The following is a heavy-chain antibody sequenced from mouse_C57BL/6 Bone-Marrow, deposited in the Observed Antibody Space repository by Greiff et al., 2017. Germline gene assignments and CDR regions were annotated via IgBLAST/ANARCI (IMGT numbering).Heavy chain of an antibody. CDR2: IDPSDSET. D-gene: IGHD1-1*01. CDR1: GYTFTSYW. J-gene: IGHJ4*01. V-gene: IGHV1-52*01. CDR3: ARSGSSYNYAMDY. Sequence: QVQLQQPGAELVRPGSSVKLTCKASGYTFTSYWMHWVKQRPIQGLEWIGNIDPSDSETHYNQKFKDKATLTVDKSSSTAYMQLSSLTSEDSAVYYCARSGSSYNYAMDYWGKGTSVTVSS.